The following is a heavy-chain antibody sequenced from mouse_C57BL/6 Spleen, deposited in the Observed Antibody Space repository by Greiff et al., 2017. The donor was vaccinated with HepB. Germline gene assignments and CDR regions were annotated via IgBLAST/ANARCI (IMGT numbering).Heavy chain of an antibody. Sequence: VQLQQPGAELVRPGSSVKLSCKASGYTFTSYWMHWVKQRPIQGLEWIGNIDPSDSETHYNQKFKDKATLTVDKSSSTAYMQLSSLTSEDSAVYYCARDYYYGSSYEFAYWGQGTLVTVSA. CDR1: GYTFTSYW. D-gene: IGHD1-1*01. J-gene: IGHJ3*01. CDR3: ARDYYYGSSYEFAY. CDR2: IDPSDSET. V-gene: IGHV1-52*01.